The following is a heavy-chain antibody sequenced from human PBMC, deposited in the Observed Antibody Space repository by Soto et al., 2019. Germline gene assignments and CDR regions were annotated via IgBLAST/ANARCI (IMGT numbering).Heavy chain of an antibody. J-gene: IGHJ6*02. CDR2: INPSGGST. CDR3: ARELTVTPATIYYYYGMDV. Sequence: QVQLVQSGAEVKKPGASVKVSCKASGYTFTSYYMHWVRQAPGQGLEWMGIINPSGGSTSYAQKFQGRVTMTRDTSTSTVYMELSSLRSDDTAVYYCARELTVTPATIYYYYGMDVWGQGTTVTVSS. V-gene: IGHV1-46*01. D-gene: IGHD4-4*01. CDR1: GYTFTSYY.